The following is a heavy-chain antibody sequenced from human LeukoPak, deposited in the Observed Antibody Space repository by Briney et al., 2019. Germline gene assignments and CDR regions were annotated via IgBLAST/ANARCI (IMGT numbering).Heavy chain of an antibody. J-gene: IGHJ6*03. D-gene: IGHD3-22*01. V-gene: IGHV4-61*05. CDR3: ARAYYYDSSGSGHYYYYYYMDV. CDR2: IYYSGST. Sequence: SETLSLTCTVSGGSISSSSYYWGWIRQPPGKGLEWIGYIYYSGSTNYNPSLKSRVTISVDTSKNQFSLKLSSVTAADTAVYYCARAYYYDSSGSGHYYYYYYMDVWGKGTTVTVSS. CDR1: GGSISSSSYY.